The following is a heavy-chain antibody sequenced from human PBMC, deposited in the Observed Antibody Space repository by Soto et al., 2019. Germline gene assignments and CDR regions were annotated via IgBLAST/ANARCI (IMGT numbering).Heavy chain of an antibody. D-gene: IGHD1-1*01. V-gene: IGHV1-18*04. CDR3: ARGGQKNVYTSIGP. Sequence: ASVTVSCTASGSTFTSYGISWVRQAPGQGLEWMGWISAYNGNTNYAQKLQGRVTMTTDSASNTAYMELRSLTPDDTAVYYCARGGQKNVYTSIGPWGQGTLVTGS. J-gene: IGHJ5*02. CDR2: ISAYNGNT. CDR1: GSTFTSYG.